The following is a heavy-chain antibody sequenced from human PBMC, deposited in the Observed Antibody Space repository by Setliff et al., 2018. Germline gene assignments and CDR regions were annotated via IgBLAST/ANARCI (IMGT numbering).Heavy chain of an antibody. Sequence: SETLSLTCAAYGGTFSDYYWTWIRQTPGKGLEWVGEINHRGSTNHNPSLKSRVTISVDTSRDQFSLKLISITAADTAVYYCARGRNVAARLLDTWGQGTLVTVSS. V-gene: IGHV4-34*01. D-gene: IGHD6-6*01. CDR1: GGTFSDYY. J-gene: IGHJ4*02. CDR2: INHRGST. CDR3: ARGRNVAARLLDT.